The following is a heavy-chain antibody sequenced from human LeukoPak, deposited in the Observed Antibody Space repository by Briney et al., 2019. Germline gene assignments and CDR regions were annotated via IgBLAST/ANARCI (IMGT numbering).Heavy chain of an antibody. CDR2: IYPGDSDT. CDR1: GSSFTSYW. Sequence: GEALKISYKGSGSSFTSYWIGWGRQMPGKGMEWMGIIYPGDSDTRYSPSFQGQVTISADKSISTAYLQWSSLKASDTAMYYCARQSGYCSGGSCYIWFDPWGQGTLVTVSS. CDR3: ARQSGYCSGGSCYIWFDP. V-gene: IGHV5-51*01. D-gene: IGHD2-15*01. J-gene: IGHJ5*02.